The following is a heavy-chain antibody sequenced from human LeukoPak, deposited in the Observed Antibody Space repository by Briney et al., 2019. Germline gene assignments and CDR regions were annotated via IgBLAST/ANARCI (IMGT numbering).Heavy chain of an antibody. CDR3: ARQESLRFLEWLPHYYYYYGMDV. CDR1: GFTFSSYG. Sequence: PGRSLGLSCAASGFTFSSYGMHWVRQAPGKGLEWVAVIWYDGSNKYYADSVKGRFTISRDNSKNTLYLQMNSLRAEDTAVYYCARQESLRFLEWLPHYYYYYGMDVWGQGTTVTVSS. D-gene: IGHD3-3*01. CDR2: IWYDGSNK. V-gene: IGHV3-33*01. J-gene: IGHJ6*02.